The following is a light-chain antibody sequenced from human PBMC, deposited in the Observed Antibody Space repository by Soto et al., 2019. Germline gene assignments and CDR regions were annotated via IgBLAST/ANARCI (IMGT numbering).Light chain of an antibody. CDR2: GPS. CDR3: QQRSSWPST. CDR1: PSVRNY. J-gene: IGKJ5*01. Sequence: EIVLTQSPATLSLSPGERATLSCRASPSVRNYVAWYQQKPGQAPRLLISGPSNRATGIPVRFSGSGSGTDITLNIISLEPEDSAVYYCQQRSSWPSTVGRGTRLEIK. V-gene: IGKV3-11*01.